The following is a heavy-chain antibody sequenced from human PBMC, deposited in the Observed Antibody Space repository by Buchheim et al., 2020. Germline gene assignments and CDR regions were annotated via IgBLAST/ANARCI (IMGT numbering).Heavy chain of an antibody. D-gene: IGHD3-3*01. CDR3: AKDEYYDFWSGLFDY. Sequence: QVQLVESGGGVVQPGRSLRLSCAASGFTFSSYGMHWVRQAPGKGLEWVAVISYDGSNKYYADSVKGRFTLSRDNSKNTLYLQMNSLRAEDTAVYYCAKDEYYDFWSGLFDYWGQGTL. V-gene: IGHV3-30*18. CDR1: GFTFSSYG. J-gene: IGHJ4*02. CDR2: ISYDGSNK.